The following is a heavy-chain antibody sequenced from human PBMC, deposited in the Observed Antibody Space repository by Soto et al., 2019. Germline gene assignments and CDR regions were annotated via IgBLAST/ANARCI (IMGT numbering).Heavy chain of an antibody. V-gene: IGHV4-39*01. Sequence: PSETLSLTCTVSGASLSSSTHYWGWIRQPPGKGLEWIGSMYFSGSTYYSPSLKSRVTISVDTSNNQFSLKLSSVTAADTSVYFCARSMQWLIQSLDHWGQGTLVTVSS. CDR3: ARSMQWLIQSLDH. CDR1: GASLSSSTHY. J-gene: IGHJ4*02. CDR2: MYFSGST. D-gene: IGHD6-19*01.